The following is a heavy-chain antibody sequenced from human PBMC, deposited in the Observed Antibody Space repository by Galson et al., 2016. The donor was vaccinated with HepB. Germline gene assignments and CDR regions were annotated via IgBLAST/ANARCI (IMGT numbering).Heavy chain of an antibody. J-gene: IGHJ4*02. CDR1: GFIVSDKF. D-gene: IGHD6-19*01. Sequence: SLRLSCATSGFIVSDKFMSWVRQGPGNRLEWVSIIYPDGATFYADSVKGRFTVSRDNSKNTFALQMGGLRVEDTATYYCAASGFTTGANNADFWGQGALVRVSS. V-gene: IGHV3-53*01. CDR3: AASGFTTGANNADF. CDR2: IYPDGAT.